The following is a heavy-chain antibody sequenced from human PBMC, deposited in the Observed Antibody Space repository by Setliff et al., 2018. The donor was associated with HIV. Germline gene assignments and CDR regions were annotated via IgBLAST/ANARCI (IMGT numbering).Heavy chain of an antibody. D-gene: IGHD2-2*02. CDR1: GITVTHAW. CDR3: TTEATFGVDIVVLPAAINYYYYMDV. Sequence: LRLSCAASGITVTHAWMGWVRQAPGKGLEWVGLLKSKGGGGTTDYAAPVKDRFTISRDDSKNTLYLQMNSLKTEDTAVYYCTTEATFGVDIVVLPAAINYYYYMDVWGKGTPVTVSS. CDR2: LKSKGGGGTT. J-gene: IGHJ6*03. V-gene: IGHV3-15*01.